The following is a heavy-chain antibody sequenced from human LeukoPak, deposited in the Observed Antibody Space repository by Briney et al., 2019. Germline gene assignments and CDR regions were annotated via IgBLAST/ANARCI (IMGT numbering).Heavy chain of an antibody. V-gene: IGHV4-39*01. CDR2: IYYSGST. D-gene: IGHD3-9*01. J-gene: IGHJ4*02. Sequence: PSETLSLTCTVSGGSTSSSSYYWGWIRQPPGKGLEWIGSIYYSGSTYYNPSLKSRVTISVDTSKNQFSLKLSSVTAADTVVYYCASLGGALAGYYFDYWGQGTLVIVSS. CDR1: GGSTSSSSYY. CDR3: ASLGGALAGYYFDY.